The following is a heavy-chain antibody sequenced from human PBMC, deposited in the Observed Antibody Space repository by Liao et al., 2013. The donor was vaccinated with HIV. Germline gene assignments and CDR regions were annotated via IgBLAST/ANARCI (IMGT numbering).Heavy chain of an antibody. V-gene: IGHV4-4*07. Sequence: QVQLQESAPGLVKPSETLSLSCTVSGGSISSYYWNWIRQPAGKGLEWIGRIYASGSTNYNPSLKSRVTMSVDTSKNQFSLKLSSVTAADTAVYYCAKEAAWEGLYNFDFWGQGTLVTVSS. J-gene: IGHJ4*02. CDR1: GGSISSYY. CDR3: AKEAAWEGLYNFDF. D-gene: IGHD1-26*01. CDR2: IYASGST.